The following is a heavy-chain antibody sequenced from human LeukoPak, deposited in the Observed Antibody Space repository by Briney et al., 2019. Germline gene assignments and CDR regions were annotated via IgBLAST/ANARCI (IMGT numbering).Heavy chain of an antibody. Sequence: GGSLRLSCAASGFTFSYYGMHWVRQAPGKGLEWVAVISYYGGNQYYVDSVKGRFTISRDNSKNTLYLQMISLRVEDTAVYYCARSESGYNDYVSGGFDYWGQGTLVTVSS. V-gene: IGHV3-30*03. CDR1: GFTFSYYG. D-gene: IGHD5-12*01. CDR2: ISYYGGNQ. CDR3: ARSESGYNDYVSGGFDY. J-gene: IGHJ4*02.